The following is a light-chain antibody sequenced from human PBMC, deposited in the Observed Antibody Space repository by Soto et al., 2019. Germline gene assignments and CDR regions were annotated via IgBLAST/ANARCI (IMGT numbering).Light chain of an antibody. J-gene: IGKJ4*01. Sequence: DIQMTQSPSSLSASVGDRVTITCRASQGISNYLAWYQQKPGKVPKLLIYAASTLQSGVPSRFSGSGSGTDFPLTISSLQPEDVATYYCQKYNSAPRLTFGGGTKVEIK. V-gene: IGKV1-27*01. CDR2: AAS. CDR1: QGISNY. CDR3: QKYNSAPRLT.